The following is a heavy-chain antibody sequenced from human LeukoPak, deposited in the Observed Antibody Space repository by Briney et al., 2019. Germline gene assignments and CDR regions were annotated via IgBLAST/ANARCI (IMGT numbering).Heavy chain of an antibody. CDR2: LSNSGTT. V-gene: IGHV4-59*12. D-gene: IGHD3-22*01. J-gene: IGHJ3*02. Sequence: SETLSLTCTVSGGSISSYYWSWIRQPPGKGLEWIGYLSNSGTTSYNPSLKSRVTITVDTSKNQFSLKLSSVTAADTAVYYCARVSHYYDSSGYYYVRAFDIWGQGTMVTVSS. CDR3: ARVSHYYDSSGYYYVRAFDI. CDR1: GGSISSYY.